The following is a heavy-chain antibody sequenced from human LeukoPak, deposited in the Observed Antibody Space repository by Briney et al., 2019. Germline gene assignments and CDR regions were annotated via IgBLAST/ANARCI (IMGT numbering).Heavy chain of an antibody. CDR2: INPSGGST. CDR3: AREGPYSDSSRSRSDY. V-gene: IGHV1-46*01. Sequence: ASVKVSCKAPGYTFTNYYIHWVRQAPGQGLEWTGIINPSGGSTSYAQKFQGRVTMTRDTSTSTVYMELSSLRSEDTAVYYCAREGPYSDSSRSRSDYWGQGTLVTVSS. D-gene: IGHD6-6*01. CDR1: GYTFTNYY. J-gene: IGHJ4*02.